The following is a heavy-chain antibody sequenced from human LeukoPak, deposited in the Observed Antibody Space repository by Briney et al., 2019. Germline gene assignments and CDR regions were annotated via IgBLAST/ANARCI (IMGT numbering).Heavy chain of an antibody. V-gene: IGHV3-33*01. Sequence: GRSLRLSCAASGFTFSSYGMHWVRQAPGKGLEWVAVIWYDGSNKYYADSVKGRFTISRDNSKNTLYLQMNSLRAEDTAVYYCARAGLELRAADYWGQGTLVTVSS. D-gene: IGHD1-7*01. CDR3: ARAGLELRAADY. CDR2: IWYDGSNK. J-gene: IGHJ4*02. CDR1: GFTFSSYG.